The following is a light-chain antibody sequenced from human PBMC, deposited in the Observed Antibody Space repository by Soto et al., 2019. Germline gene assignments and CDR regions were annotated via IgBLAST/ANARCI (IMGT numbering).Light chain of an antibody. J-gene: IGKJ2*02. Sequence: DIVMTQSPLSLPVTPGEPASISCRSSQSLVHSNGYNYLDWYLQKPGQSPQLLIYLGSSRASGVPDRFSGSGSGTDFTLKISRVEAEDVGVYYCMQALQTPWTFGQGTKLEIK. CDR2: LGS. CDR1: QSLVHSNGYNY. V-gene: IGKV2-28*01. CDR3: MQALQTPWT.